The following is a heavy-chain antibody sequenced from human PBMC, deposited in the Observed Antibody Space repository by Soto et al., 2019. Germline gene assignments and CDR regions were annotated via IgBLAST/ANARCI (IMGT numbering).Heavy chain of an antibody. J-gene: IGHJ3*02. D-gene: IGHD2-15*01. V-gene: IGHV4-34*01. CDR1: GGSFSGYY. CDR3: ARGYIVAVVAATSRAFDI. CDR2: INHSGST. Sequence: PSETLSLTCAVYGGSFSGYYRSWIRQPPGKGLEWIGEINHSGSTNYNPSLKSRVTISVDTSKNQFSLKLSSVTAADTAVYYCARGYIVAVVAATSRAFDIWGQGTMVTVSS.